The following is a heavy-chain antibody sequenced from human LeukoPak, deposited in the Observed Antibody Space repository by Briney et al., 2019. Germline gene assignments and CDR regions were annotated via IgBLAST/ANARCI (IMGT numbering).Heavy chain of an antibody. Sequence: SETMSLTCGVYGGSLSGNYWTWIRQPPGKGLEWIGEINRSGSTNYNPSLKSRVTMSVDTSKNQFSLKLSSVTAADTAVYYCARGGDGARLGYWGQGTLVTVSS. V-gene: IGHV4-34*01. D-gene: IGHD3-10*01. CDR3: ARGGDGARLGY. CDR2: INRSGST. CDR1: GGSLSGNY. J-gene: IGHJ4*02.